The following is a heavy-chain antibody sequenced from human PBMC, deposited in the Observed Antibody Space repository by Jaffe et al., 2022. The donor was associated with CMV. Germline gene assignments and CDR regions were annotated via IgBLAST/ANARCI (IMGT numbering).Heavy chain of an antibody. CDR1: GFTFSSYA. Sequence: EVQLVESGGGLVQPGGSLRLSCAASGFTFSSYAMSWVRQAPGKGLEWVSAISGSGGSTYYADSVKGRFTISRDNSKNTLYLQMNSLRAEDTAVYYCAFSLGQGDGSGKLVYYYYMDVWGKGTTVTVSS. V-gene: IGHV3-23*04. J-gene: IGHJ6*03. CDR2: ISGSGGST. CDR3: AFSLGQGDGSGKLVYYYYMDV. D-gene: IGHD3-10*01.